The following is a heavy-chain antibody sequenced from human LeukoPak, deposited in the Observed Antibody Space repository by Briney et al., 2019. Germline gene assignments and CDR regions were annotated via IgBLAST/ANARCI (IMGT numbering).Heavy chain of an antibody. V-gene: IGHV3-30*02. D-gene: IGHD2-2*02. CDR2: IRYDGSNK. Sequence: GGSLRLSCAASGFTFSSYGMHWVRQAPGKGLEWVAFIRYDGSNKYYADSVKGRFTISRDNSKNTLYLQMNSLRAEDTAVYYCAKVEVDCSSTSCYTGQYFQHWGQGTLVTVSS. J-gene: IGHJ1*01. CDR1: GFTFSSYG. CDR3: AKVEVDCSSTSCYTGQYFQH.